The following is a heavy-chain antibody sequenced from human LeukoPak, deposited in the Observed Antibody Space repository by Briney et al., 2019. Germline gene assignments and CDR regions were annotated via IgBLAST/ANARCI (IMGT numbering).Heavy chain of an antibody. J-gene: IGHJ6*04. CDR2: LWFGGSNK. CDR3: AREYYYGSGSYDYYYGMDV. CDR1: GFTLSSYG. D-gene: IGHD3-10*01. V-gene: IGHV3-33*01. Sequence: GGALRLSRAAGGFTLSSYGMHVVRQAPGEGVGGGGVLWFGGSNKYYADSVKGRFTISRDNSKNTLYLQMNSLRAEDTAVYYCAREYYYGSGSYDYYYGMDVWGKGTTVTVSS.